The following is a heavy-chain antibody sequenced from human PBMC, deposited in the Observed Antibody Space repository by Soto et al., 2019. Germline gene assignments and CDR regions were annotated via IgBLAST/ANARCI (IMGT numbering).Heavy chain of an antibody. CDR3: ARGPGGGSNWFDP. J-gene: IGHJ5*02. CDR1: GGSMGSGGYA. D-gene: IGHD2-15*01. CDR2: IYQTGSP. Sequence: PSATLSLTCGVSGGSMGSGGYAWSWIRQPPGKDLEWIGYIYQTGSPYYNPSLKSRVTISVDRSRNQFSLKLTSVTAADTAVYYCARGPGGGSNWFDPWGQGTLVTVSS. V-gene: IGHV4-30-2*01.